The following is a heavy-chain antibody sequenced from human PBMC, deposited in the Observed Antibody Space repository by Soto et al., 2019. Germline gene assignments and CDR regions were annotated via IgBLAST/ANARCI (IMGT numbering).Heavy chain of an antibody. D-gene: IGHD3-10*01. V-gene: IGHV3-9*01. CDR1: GFIFDDYA. CDR2: ISWNSDSI. Sequence: VQLVESGGGLVQPGRSLRLSCAASGFIFDDYAMYWVRQAPGKGLGWVSGISWNSDSIGYADSVEGRFTISRDNAINSLYLEMNSLRAEDTALYYCAKTNLRFFGSGSAGAMDNWGQGTLVTVSS. J-gene: IGHJ4*02. CDR3: AKTNLRFFGSGSAGAMDN.